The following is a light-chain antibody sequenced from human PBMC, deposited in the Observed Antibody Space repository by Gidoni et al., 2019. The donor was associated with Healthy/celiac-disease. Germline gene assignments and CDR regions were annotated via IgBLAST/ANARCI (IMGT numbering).Light chain of an antibody. V-gene: IGKV3-20*01. J-gene: IGKJ4*01. CDR2: AAT. CDR3: QRYDSSPHS. CDR1: QSVSSSY. Sequence: EIVLTQSPGTLSLSPGERATLSCRASQSVSSSYLACYQQQPGPAPRLLIYAATSRATGIPGRCSGRWAGAYFTLTSSRLHAEDGVVYYCQRYDSSPHSFGEGTKVEIK.